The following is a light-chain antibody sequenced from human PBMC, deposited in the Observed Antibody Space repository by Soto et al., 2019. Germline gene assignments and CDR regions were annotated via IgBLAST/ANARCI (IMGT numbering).Light chain of an antibody. CDR3: QQYNSYPLFT. CDR2: AAS. V-gene: IGKV1-16*02. J-gene: IGKJ3*01. CDR1: PAISNY. Sequence: DIQMTQSPSSLSASVGDRVTVTCRASPAISNYLAWFQQKPGIAPKSLIYAASGLQSGVSSKFSGSGSGTDLTLTTSSLQPEDFATYYCQQYNSYPLFTFGPGTKVDIK.